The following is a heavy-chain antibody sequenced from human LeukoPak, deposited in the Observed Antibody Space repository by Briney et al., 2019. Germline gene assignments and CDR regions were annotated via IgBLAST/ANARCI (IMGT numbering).Heavy chain of an antibody. D-gene: IGHD6-19*01. CDR3: ARGRAVAGTGWFDP. Sequence: ALVKVSCRASGYTFTSYDINWVRQATGQGLEWMGWMNPNSGNTGYAQKFQGRVTITRNTSISTAYMELSSLRSEDTAVYYCARGRAVAGTGWFDPWGQGTLVTVSS. CDR1: GYTFTSYD. V-gene: IGHV1-8*03. J-gene: IGHJ5*02. CDR2: MNPNSGNT.